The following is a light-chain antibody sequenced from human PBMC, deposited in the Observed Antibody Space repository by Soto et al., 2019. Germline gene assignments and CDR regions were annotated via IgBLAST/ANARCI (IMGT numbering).Light chain of an antibody. CDR1: SSDVGGYDY. CDR3: SSYAGSSNFVV. J-gene: IGLJ2*01. V-gene: IGLV2-8*01. Sequence: QSALTQPPSASGSPGQSVTMSCSGTSSDVGGYDYVSWYQQNPGKAPKLMIYEVSKRPSGVPDRFFGSKSGNTASLTVSGLQAEDEADYYCSSYAGSSNFVVFGGGTKVTVL. CDR2: EVS.